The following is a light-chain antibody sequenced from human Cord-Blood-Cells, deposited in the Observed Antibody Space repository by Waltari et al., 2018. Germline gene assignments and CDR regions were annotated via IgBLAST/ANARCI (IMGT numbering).Light chain of an antibody. CDR1: SSDGGGSNY. CDR3: SSYTSSSTLYV. J-gene: IGLJ1*01. Sequence: QSALTQPASVSGSPGQSITISCTGTSSDGGGSNYVSWYQQPPGKAPKPMIYEVSNRPSGVSNRFSGSKSGNTASLTISGLQAEDEADYYCSSYTSSSTLYVFGTGTKVTVL. V-gene: IGLV2-14*01. CDR2: EVS.